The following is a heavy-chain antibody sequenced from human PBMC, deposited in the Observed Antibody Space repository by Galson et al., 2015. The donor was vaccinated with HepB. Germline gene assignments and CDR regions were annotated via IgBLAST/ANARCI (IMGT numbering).Heavy chain of an antibody. J-gene: IGHJ6*02. D-gene: IGHD3-10*01. V-gene: IGHV3-30*18. CDR2: ISYDGSNK. CDR1: GLTLSNYW. Sequence: SLRLSCAASGLTLSNYWMVWVRQAPGKGLEWVAVISYDGSNKYYADSVKGRFTISRDNSKNTLYLQMNSLRAEDTAVYYCAKDWSGAGYYYYGMDVGGQGTTVTVSS. CDR3: AKDWSGAGYYYYGMDV.